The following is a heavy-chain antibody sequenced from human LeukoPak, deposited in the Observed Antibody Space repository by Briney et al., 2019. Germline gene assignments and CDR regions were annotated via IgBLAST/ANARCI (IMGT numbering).Heavy chain of an antibody. CDR1: GYTFINYG. CDR2: MSTYNGNT. Sequence: ASVKVSCKASGYTFINYGIIWVRQAPGQGLEWMGWMSTYNGNTNYAQKLQGRVTMTTDTSTSTAYMELRSLRSDDTAVYYCARWDLRAARGDCWGQGTLVTVSS. V-gene: IGHV1-18*01. CDR3: ARWDLRAARGDC. J-gene: IGHJ4*02. D-gene: IGHD3-10*01.